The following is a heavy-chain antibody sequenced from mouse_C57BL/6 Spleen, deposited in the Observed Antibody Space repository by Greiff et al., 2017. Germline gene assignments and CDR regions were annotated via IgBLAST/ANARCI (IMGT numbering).Heavy chain of an antibody. Sequence: EVMLVESGGGLVKPGGSLKLSCAASGFTFSSYAMSWVRQTPEKRLEWVATISDGGSYTYYPDNVKGRFTISRDNAKNNLYLQMSHLKSEDTAMYYCARDDDDGSLYYFDYWGQGTTLTVS. CDR3: ARDDDDGSLYYFDY. J-gene: IGHJ2*01. CDR2: ISDGGSYT. V-gene: IGHV5-4*01. D-gene: IGHD2-3*01. CDR1: GFTFSSYA.